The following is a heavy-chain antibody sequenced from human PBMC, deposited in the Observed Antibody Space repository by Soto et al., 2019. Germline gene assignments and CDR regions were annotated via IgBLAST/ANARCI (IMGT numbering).Heavy chain of an antibody. V-gene: IGHV1-3*01. CDR3: ARDDSGFSGSHYIDYFNY. CDR1: GYTLACYA. Sequence: ASEKAACKVPGYTLACYARHWVRQAPGQRLEWMGWINAGNGNTKYSQKFQGRVTITRDTSASTAYMELSSLRSEDTAVYYCARDDSGFSGSHYIDYFNYWG. J-gene: IGHJ4*01. D-gene: IGHD1-26*01. CDR2: INAGNGNT.